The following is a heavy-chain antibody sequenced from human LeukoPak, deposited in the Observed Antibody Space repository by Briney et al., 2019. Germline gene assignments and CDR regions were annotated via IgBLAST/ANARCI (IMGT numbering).Heavy chain of an antibody. V-gene: IGHV4-59*01. CDR2: IYYSGST. Sequence: PSETLSLTCTVSGGSISSYYWSWMRQPPGKGLEWIGYIYYSGSTNYNPSLKSRVTISVDTSKNQFSLKLSSVTAADTAVYYSARTSYSSGYSSGSYYYYYYMDVWGKGPTVTVSS. CDR3: ARTSYSSGYSSGSYYYYYYMDV. CDR1: GGSISSYY. D-gene: IGHD5-18*01. J-gene: IGHJ6*03.